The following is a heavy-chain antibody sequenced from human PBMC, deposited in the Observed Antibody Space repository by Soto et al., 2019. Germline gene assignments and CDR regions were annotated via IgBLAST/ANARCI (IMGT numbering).Heavy chain of an antibody. D-gene: IGHD3-22*01. CDR2: ISGSGGST. Sequence: GGSLRLSCAASGFTFSSYAMSWVRQAPGKGLEWVSAISGSGGSTYYADSVKGRFTISRDNSQNTLYLQMNSLRAQATAVYYCAKDPLQKAVVGINEDCWGQGTLVTVSS. V-gene: IGHV3-23*01. CDR1: GFTFSSYA. J-gene: IGHJ4*02. CDR3: AKDPLQKAVVGINEDC.